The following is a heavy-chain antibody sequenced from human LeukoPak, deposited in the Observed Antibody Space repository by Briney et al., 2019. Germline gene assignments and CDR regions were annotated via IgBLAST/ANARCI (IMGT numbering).Heavy chain of an antibody. CDR2: IYPDDSDT. J-gene: IGHJ4*02. Sequence: GESLKISWDAPGYSITDYWIGWVRQLPGKGLEWMGIIYPDDSDTRYSPSFQGQVTISADKSISTAYLQWSILKASDTAMYYCARRDYYGSGINWGQGTLVTVSP. CDR3: ARRDYYGSGIN. D-gene: IGHD3-10*01. CDR1: GYSITDYW. V-gene: IGHV5-51*01.